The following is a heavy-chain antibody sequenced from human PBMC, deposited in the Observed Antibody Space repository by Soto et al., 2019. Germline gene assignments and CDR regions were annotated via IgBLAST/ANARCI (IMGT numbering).Heavy chain of an antibody. J-gene: IGHJ6*03. CDR3: ARGGEAIPQIFSTTQLCRKYYYYYYMDV. D-gene: IGHD2-2*01. V-gene: IGHV1-2*04. CDR1: GYTFTGYY. Sequence: GASVKVSCKASGYTFTGYYMHWVRQAPGQGLEWMGWVNPNSGGTNYAQKFQGWVTMTRDTSISTAYMELSRLRSDDTAVYYCARGGEAIPQIFSTTQLCRKYYYYYYMDVWGKGTTVTVAS. CDR2: VNPNSGGT.